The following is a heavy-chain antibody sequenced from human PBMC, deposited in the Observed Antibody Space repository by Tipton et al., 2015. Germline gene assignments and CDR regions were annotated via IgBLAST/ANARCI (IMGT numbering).Heavy chain of an antibody. CDR2: IYPGDSDT. V-gene: IGHV5-51*03. D-gene: IGHD5-18*01. CDR3: ARRGYSYGYDS. CDR1: GYSFSSYW. J-gene: IGHJ5*01. Sequence: QLVQSGAEVRKPGESLKISCKVFGYSFSSYWIVWVRQMPGTGLERMGIIYPGDSDTRYSPSFQGHVTISADKSINTAYLQWSSLKASDSAMYYCARRGYSYGYDSWGQGTLVTVSS.